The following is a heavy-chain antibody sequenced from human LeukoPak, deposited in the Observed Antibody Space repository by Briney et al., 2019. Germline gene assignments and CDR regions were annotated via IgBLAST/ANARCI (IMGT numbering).Heavy chain of an antibody. CDR3: TTVWNCGGDCSDAFDI. D-gene: IGHD2-21*02. CDR2: IKSKTDGGTT. CDR1: GFSFRNSW. Sequence: PGGSLRLSCAASGFSFRNSWMSRVRQAPGQGLEWVGRIKSKTDGGTTDYAAPVKGRFTISRDDSKNTLYLQMNSLKTEDTAVYYCTTVWNCGGDCSDAFDIWGQGTMVTVSS. J-gene: IGHJ3*02. V-gene: IGHV3-15*01.